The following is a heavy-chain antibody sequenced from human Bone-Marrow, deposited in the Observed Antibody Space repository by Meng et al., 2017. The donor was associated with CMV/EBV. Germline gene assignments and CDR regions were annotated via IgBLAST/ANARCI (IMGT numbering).Heavy chain of an antibody. J-gene: IGHJ6*02. CDR2: IYSGGST. CDR1: GFTVSSNY. CDR3: ARARGRRLYYSYYYGLDV. V-gene: IGHV3-53*03. D-gene: IGHD3-22*01. Sequence: GESLKISCAASGFTVSSNYMSWVRQAPGKGQEWVSVIYSGGSTGYTDSVKGRFTISRDNAKNSLYLQMNSLRADDTALYCCARARGRRLYYSYYYGLDVWGQGTTVTVSS.